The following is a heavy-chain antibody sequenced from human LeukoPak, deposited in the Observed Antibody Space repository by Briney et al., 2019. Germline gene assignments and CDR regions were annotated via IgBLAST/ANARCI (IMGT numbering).Heavy chain of an antibody. Sequence: GGSLRLSCAASGFTVSSNYMSWVRQAPGKGLEWVSVIYSGGSTYYADSVKGRFTISRDNSKNTLNLQMNSLRAEDTAVYYCARGVDGDYSFDYWGQGTLVTVSS. D-gene: IGHD4-17*01. CDR3: ARGVDGDYSFDY. J-gene: IGHJ4*02. CDR1: GFTVSSNY. V-gene: IGHV3-53*01. CDR2: IYSGGST.